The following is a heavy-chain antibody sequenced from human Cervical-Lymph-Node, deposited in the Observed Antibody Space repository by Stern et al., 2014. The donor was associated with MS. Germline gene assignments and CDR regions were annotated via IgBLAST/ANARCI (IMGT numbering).Heavy chain of an antibody. V-gene: IGHV1-69*01. D-gene: IGHD3-22*01. CDR3: AREWDYESSGYYYAY. J-gene: IGHJ4*02. CDR1: GGTFRNYA. Sequence: QVQLLQPGAAVKKPGSSVKVSCKASGGTFRNYAISWVRQSPGQGLEWMGGIIPLFGTANYAQKFQGRVTITADESTSTAYMELRSLRSEDTAVYYCAREWDYESSGYYYAYWGQGTLVTVSS. CDR2: IIPLFGTA.